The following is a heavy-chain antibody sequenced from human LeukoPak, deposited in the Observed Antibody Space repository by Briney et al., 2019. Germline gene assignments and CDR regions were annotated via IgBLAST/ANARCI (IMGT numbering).Heavy chain of an antibody. CDR3: ARGDIVVVPAGAEAFDI. J-gene: IGHJ3*02. CDR2: IIPIFGTA. D-gene: IGHD2-2*01. CDR1: GGTFSSYA. V-gene: IGHV1-69*05. Sequence: ASVKVSCKASGGTFSSYAISWVRQAPGQGLEWMGGIIPIFGTANYAQKFQGRVTMTRDTSISTAYMELSRLRSDDTAVYYCARGDIVVVPAGAEAFDIWGQGTMVTVSS.